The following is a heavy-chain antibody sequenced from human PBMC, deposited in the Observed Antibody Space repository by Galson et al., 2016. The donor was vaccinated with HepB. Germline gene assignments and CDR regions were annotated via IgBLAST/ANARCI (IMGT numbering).Heavy chain of an antibody. V-gene: IGHV4-31*03. J-gene: IGHJ4*02. D-gene: IGHD3-10*01. CDR3: ARDRSSGSGSFGY. CDR1: GGSISSGGYY. CDR2: IYHSGST. Sequence: TLSLTCTVSGGSISSGGYYWSWIRQHPGKGLEWIGYIYHSGSTYYNPSLKSRVTISVDTSKNQFSLKLSSVTAADTAVYFCARDRSSGSGSFGYLGQGTLVTVSS.